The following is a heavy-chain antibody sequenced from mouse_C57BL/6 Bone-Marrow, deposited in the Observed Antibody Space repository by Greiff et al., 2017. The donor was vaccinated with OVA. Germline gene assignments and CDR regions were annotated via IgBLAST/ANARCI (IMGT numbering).Heavy chain of an antibody. CDR1: GYTFTSYW. Sequence: VQLQQPGAELVRPGSSVKLSCKASGYTFTSYWMHWVKQRPIQGLEWIGNIDPSDSETHYNQKFKDKATLTVDKSSSTAYMQLSSLTSEDSAVYYCARDYYGSSSYYFDYGGQGTTLTGSS. V-gene: IGHV1-52*01. CDR3: ARDYYGSSSYYFDY. J-gene: IGHJ2*01. CDR2: IDPSDSET. D-gene: IGHD1-1*01.